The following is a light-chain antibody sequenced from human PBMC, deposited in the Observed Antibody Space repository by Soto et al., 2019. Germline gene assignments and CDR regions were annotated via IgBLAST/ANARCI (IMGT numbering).Light chain of an antibody. CDR1: QSVSSSY. V-gene: IGKV3-20*01. J-gene: IGKJ1*01. CDR2: GAS. Sequence: EIVLTQSPGTLSLAPGERATLSCRASQSVSSSYLAWYQQKPGQAPRLLIYGASSRATGIPDRFSGSGSGTDFTLTISRLEPEDFAVYYCQQYGSSPGTFVQGTQVAIK. CDR3: QQYGSSPGT.